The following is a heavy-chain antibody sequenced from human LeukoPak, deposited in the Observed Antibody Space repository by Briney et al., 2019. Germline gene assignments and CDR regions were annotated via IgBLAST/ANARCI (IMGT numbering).Heavy chain of an antibody. J-gene: IGHJ4*02. V-gene: IGHV1-2*02. CDR2: INPNSGGT. D-gene: IGHD3-9*01. CDR1: GYTFTGYY. Sequence: GASVKVSCKASGYTFTGYYMHWVRQAPGQGLEWMGWINPNSGGTNYGQKFQGRVTMTRDTSISTAYMELSRLRSDDTAVYYCARVGPLRYFDWLPIDYWGQGTLVTVSS. CDR3: ARVGPLRYFDWLPIDY.